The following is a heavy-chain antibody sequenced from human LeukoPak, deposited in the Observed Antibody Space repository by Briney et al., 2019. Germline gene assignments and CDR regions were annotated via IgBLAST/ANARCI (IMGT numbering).Heavy chain of an antibody. CDR1: GFTFSSYS. Sequence: PGGSLRLSCAVSGFTFSSYSMNWVRQAPGKGLEWVSAISGNSFWIYYADSVKGRFTISRDNAKNSLYLQMDSLRADDTAVYYCARKVPSGQSDFWGQGTLITVSS. V-gene: IGHV3-21*01. CDR2: ISGNSFWI. CDR3: ARKVPSGQSDF. J-gene: IGHJ4*02.